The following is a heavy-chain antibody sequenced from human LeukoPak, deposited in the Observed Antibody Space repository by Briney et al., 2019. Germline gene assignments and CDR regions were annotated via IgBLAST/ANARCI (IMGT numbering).Heavy chain of an antibody. CDR2: IYYSGST. V-gene: IGHV4-59*12. CDR1: GGSISSYY. CDR3: ARDLYGDFWSGYQDLNWFDP. Sequence: PSETLSLTCTVSGGSISSYYWSWIRQPPGKGLEWIGYIYYSGSTNYNPSLKSRVTISVDTPKNQFSLKLSSVTAADTAVYYCARDLYGDFWSGYQDLNWFDPWGQGTLVTVSS. J-gene: IGHJ5*02. D-gene: IGHD3-3*01.